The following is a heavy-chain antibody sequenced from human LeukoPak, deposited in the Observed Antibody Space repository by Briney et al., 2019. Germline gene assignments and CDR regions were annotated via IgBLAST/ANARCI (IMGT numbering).Heavy chain of an antibody. Sequence: GGSLRLSRAASGFTFSDHYMEWVRQAPGKGLEGVGRSRDKAESHSTEYAASVKGRFIISRDDSKNSLYLQMHSLKNEDTAVYYCTRAIVGAGNDLWGQGTMVTVSS. CDR1: GFTFSDHY. CDR3: TRAIVGAGNDL. V-gene: IGHV3-72*01. D-gene: IGHD1-26*01. CDR2: SRDKAESHST. J-gene: IGHJ3*01.